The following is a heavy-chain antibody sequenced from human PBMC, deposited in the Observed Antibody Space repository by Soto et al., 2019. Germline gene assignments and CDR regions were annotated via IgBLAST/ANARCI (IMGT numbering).Heavy chain of an antibody. V-gene: IGHV1-69*13. J-gene: IGHJ5*02. Sequence: ASVKVSCKASGGTCSSYAFSWVRQAPGQGLEWMGGIIPIFGTTNYAQKFQGRVTIIADESTSTAYMELSSLRSEDTAVYYCAMEVAPGTNNWSDPWGRGTLVTVSS. D-gene: IGHD1-1*01. CDR1: GGTCSSYA. CDR2: IIPIFGTT. CDR3: AMEVAPGTNNWSDP.